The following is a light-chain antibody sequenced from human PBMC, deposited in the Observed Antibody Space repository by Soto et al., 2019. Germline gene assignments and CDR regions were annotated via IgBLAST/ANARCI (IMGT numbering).Light chain of an antibody. CDR2: GNS. CDR3: QSYDSSLSGVV. Sequence: QSALTQPPSVSGAPGQRVTISCTGSSSNIGAGYDVHWYQQLPGTAPKLLIYGNSNRPSGVPDRFSGSKSGTSASLPITGLQAEDEADYYCQSYDSSLSGVVFGGGTQLTVL. CDR1: SSNIGAGYD. J-gene: IGLJ2*01. V-gene: IGLV1-40*01.